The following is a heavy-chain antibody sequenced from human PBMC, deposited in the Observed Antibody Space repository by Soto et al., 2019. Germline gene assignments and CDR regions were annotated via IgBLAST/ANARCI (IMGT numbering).Heavy chain of an antibody. J-gene: IGHJ5*02. Sequence: QVQLVQSGAEVNKPGASVKVSCKASGYTFTSYGISWVRQAPGQGLEWMGWISAYNGNTNYAQKLQGRVTMTTDTSTSIAYMELRSLISYDTAVYYCARLKGSSGYYNEGWFDPVFQVTLVTVSS. CDR3: ARLKGSSGYYNEGWFDP. CDR2: ISAYNGNT. D-gene: IGHD3-22*01. CDR1: GYTFTSYG. V-gene: IGHV1-18*01.